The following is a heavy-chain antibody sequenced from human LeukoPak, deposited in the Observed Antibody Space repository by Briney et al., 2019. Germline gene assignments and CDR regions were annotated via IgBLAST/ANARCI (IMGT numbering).Heavy chain of an antibody. CDR3: AREAAAGSNWFDP. CDR1: GYTFTGYY. J-gene: IGHJ5*02. CDR2: INPNSGGT. Sequence: ASVKVSCKASGYTFTGYYIHWVRQAPGQGLEWMGGINPNSGGTNYAKKFQGRVTMTRDTSISTAYMELSRLRSDDTAVYYCAREAAAGSNWFDPWGQGTLVTVSS. V-gene: IGHV1-2*02. D-gene: IGHD6-13*01.